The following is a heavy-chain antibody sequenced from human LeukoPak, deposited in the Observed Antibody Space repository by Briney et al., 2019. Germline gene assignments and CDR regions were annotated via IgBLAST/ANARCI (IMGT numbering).Heavy chain of an antibody. CDR2: IYYSGST. CDR1: GGSISSYY. V-gene: IGHV4-59*01. J-gene: IGHJ4*02. Sequence: SETLSLTCTVSGGSISSYYWSWIRQPPGKGLEWIGYIYYSGSTNYNPSLKSRVTISVDTSKNQFSLKLSSVTAADTAVYYCARVYSSGPVFDYWGQGTLVTVSS. D-gene: IGHD6-19*01. CDR3: ARVYSSGPVFDY.